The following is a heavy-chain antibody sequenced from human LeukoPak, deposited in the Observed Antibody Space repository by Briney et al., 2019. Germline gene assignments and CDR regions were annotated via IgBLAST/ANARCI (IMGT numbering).Heavy chain of an antibody. CDR2: ISGSGGST. V-gene: IGHV3-23*01. Sequence: PGGSLRLSCAASGFTFSGYAMSWVRQAPGKGLEWVSAISGSGGSTYYADSVKGRFTISRDNSKNALYLQMNSLRAEDTATYYCAKVVGATPNYFGYGGQGTLVTVSS. D-gene: IGHD1-26*01. CDR3: AKVVGATPNYFGY. J-gene: IGHJ4*02. CDR1: GFTFSGYA.